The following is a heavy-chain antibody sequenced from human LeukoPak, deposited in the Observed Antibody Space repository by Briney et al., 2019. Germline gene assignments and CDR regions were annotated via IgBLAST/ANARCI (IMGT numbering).Heavy chain of an antibody. Sequence: ASVKVSCKASGYTFTSYGISWVRQAPGQGLEWMGWISAYNGNTNYAQKLQGRVTMTTDTSTSTAYMELRSLRSDDTAVYYCARTNLGYCSSTSCYSVWYFDLWGRGTLVTVSS. CDR3: ARTNLGYCSSTSCYSVWYFDL. CDR1: GYTFTSYG. CDR2: ISAYNGNT. J-gene: IGHJ2*01. V-gene: IGHV1-18*04. D-gene: IGHD2-2*01.